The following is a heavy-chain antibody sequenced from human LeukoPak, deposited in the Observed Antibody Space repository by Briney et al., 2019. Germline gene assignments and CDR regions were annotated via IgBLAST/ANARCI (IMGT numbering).Heavy chain of an antibody. Sequence: SETLSLTCTVSGGSISSSSYYWGWIRQPPGKGLEWIGTIYYSGSTYYNPSLKSRVTISVDTSKNQFSLKLSSVTAADTAVYYCARHKLGPRPYFFDYWGQGTLVTVSS. CDR1: GGSISSSSYY. CDR2: IYYSGST. CDR3: ARHKLGPRPYFFDY. V-gene: IGHV4-39*01. D-gene: IGHD6-13*01. J-gene: IGHJ4*02.